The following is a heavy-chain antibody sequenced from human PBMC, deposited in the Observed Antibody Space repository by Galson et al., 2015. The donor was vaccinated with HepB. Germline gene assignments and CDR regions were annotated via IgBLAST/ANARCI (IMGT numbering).Heavy chain of an antibody. D-gene: IGHD2-15*01. CDR1: GFTFSSYG. CDR2: ISYDGSNK. Sequence: SLRLSCAASGFTFSSYGMHWVRQAPGKGLEWVAVISYDGSNKYYADSVKGRFTISRDNSKNTLYLQMNSLRAEDTAVYYCAKVEGPRIHAEYFQHWGQGTLVTVSS. V-gene: IGHV3-30*18. J-gene: IGHJ1*01. CDR3: AKVEGPRIHAEYFQH.